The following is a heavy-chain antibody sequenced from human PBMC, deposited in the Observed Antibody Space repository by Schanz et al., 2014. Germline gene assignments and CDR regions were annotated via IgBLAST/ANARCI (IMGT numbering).Heavy chain of an antibody. CDR3: TRGYGDSHPDI. D-gene: IGHD4-17*01. V-gene: IGHV1-18*01. CDR2: ITAYNGDT. CDR1: GYTFTSHG. Sequence: VNVSCKASGYTFTSHGIRLVRHSPVQGLEWMGWITAYNGDTHYALKLQGRVTMTSDTSTGTAYMELRGLRSDDTALYYCTRGYGDSHPDIWGKGSMDDVSS. J-gene: IGHJ4*02.